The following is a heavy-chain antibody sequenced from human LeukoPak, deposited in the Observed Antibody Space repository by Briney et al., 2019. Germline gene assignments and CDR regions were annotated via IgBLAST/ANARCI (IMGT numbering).Heavy chain of an antibody. D-gene: IGHD2-8*01. CDR1: GYTFSSYA. J-gene: IGHJ4*02. V-gene: IGHV1-3*01. Sequence: GSVKVSCKASGYTFSSYAMHWVRQAPGQRLEWMGWINAGNGNTKYSQKFQGRVTFTRDTSASTSYMELSSLTSEDTAVYYCARGGVGSWPFDSWGQGTLVTVSS. CDR3: ARGGVGSWPFDS. CDR2: INAGNGNT.